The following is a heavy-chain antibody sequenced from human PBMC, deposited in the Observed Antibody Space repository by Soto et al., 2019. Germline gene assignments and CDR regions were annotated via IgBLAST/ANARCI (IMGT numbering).Heavy chain of an antibody. Sequence: PSETLSLTCTVSGGSITSGDYSGSWIRQPPGKGLEWIGYIHSGGSIYFNSSLKSRVTISLDTSRNQFSLDLISVTAADTAVYYCARDVGESNFDYWGGGTLATVSS. J-gene: IGHJ4*01. CDR1: GGSITSGDYS. CDR3: ARDVGESNFDY. V-gene: IGHV4-30-4*01. D-gene: IGHD3-16*01. CDR2: IHSGGSI.